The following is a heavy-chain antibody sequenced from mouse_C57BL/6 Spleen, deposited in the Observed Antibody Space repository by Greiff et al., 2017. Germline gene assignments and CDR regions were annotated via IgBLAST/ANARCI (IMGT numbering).Heavy chain of an antibody. J-gene: IGHJ1*03. CDR3: ARDYYGSSYWYFDV. CDR1: GYTFPSYW. Sequence: QVQLQQPGAELVKPGASVKLSCKASGYTFPSYWMPLVKQRPGQGLEWIGMIHPNSGSTNYNEKFKSKAPLTVDKSSSTAYMQLSSRTSEDSAVYYCARDYYGSSYWYFDVWGTGTTVTVSS. D-gene: IGHD1-1*01. CDR2: IHPNSGST. V-gene: IGHV1-64*01.